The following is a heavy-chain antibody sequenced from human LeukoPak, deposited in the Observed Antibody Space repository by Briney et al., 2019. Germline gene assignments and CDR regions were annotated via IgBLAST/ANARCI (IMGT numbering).Heavy chain of an antibody. D-gene: IGHD3-16*02. CDR2: IYHSGST. CDR3: ARVGYDYVWGSYLFDY. Sequence: SGTLSLTCAVSGGSISSSNWWSWVRQPPGKGLEWIGEIYHSGSTNYNPSLKSRVTISVDKSKNRFSLKLSSVTAADTAVYYCARVGYDYVWGSYLFDYWGQGTLVTVSS. CDR1: GGSISSSNW. V-gene: IGHV4-4*02. J-gene: IGHJ4*02.